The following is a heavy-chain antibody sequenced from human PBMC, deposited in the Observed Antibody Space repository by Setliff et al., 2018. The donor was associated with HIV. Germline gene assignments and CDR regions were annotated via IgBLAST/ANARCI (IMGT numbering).Heavy chain of an antibody. CDR2: INPNIGST. CDR1: GYTFTDYF. V-gene: IGHV1-2*06. CDR3: ARQLSNSLDN. Sequence: ASVKVSCKASGYTFTDYFMHWVRQAPGQGLQWMGRINPNIGSTNYAQNFQGRATMTRDTSVNTAFMELSNLRSDDTAVYYCARQLSNSLDNWGQGTLVTVSS. J-gene: IGHJ4*02. D-gene: IGHD7-27*01.